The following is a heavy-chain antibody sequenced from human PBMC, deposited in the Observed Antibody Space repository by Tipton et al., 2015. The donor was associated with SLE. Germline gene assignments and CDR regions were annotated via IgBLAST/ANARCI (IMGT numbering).Heavy chain of an antibody. V-gene: IGHV4-59*11. CDR2: MYDTGST. Sequence: GLVKPSETLSFTCTVSGGSISSHYWSWIRQPPGKGLEWIGYMYDTGSTSYSPSLKSRVTISVDTSKNQFSLKLSSVTAADTAVYFCARVGQLWPGVDFDYWGQGILVTVSS. J-gene: IGHJ4*02. D-gene: IGHD5-18*01. CDR3: ARVGQLWPGVDFDY. CDR1: GGSISSHY.